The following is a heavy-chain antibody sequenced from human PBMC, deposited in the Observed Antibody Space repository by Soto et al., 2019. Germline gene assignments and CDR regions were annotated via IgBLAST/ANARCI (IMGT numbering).Heavy chain of an antibody. CDR1: GFTFSSSW. D-gene: IGHD1-26*01. CDR2: IKEDGSEK. CDR3: TRKSFGMDV. V-gene: IGHV3-7*03. Sequence: PGGSLRLSCAVSGFTFSSSWMSWVRQAPGKGLEWVANIKEDGSEKDYVDPVKGRFTITRDNAKNSLYLQMNNLRAEDTAVYFCTRKSFGMDVGWQRTTVTVSS. J-gene: IGHJ6*01.